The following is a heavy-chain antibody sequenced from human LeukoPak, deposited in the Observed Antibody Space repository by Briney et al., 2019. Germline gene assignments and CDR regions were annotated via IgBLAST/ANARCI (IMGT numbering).Heavy chain of an antibody. CDR3: ARDARVYYNWFDP. D-gene: IGHD6-13*01. CDR2: ISSGRSDI. V-gene: IGHV3-21*05. Sequence: GGSLRLSCVASGFPLSKYSMKWVRQAPGKGLEWVAYISSGRSDIYYAGSVKGRFTISRDNAKNSLYLQMNSLRAEDTAVYYCARDARVYYNWFDPWGQGTLVTVSS. J-gene: IGHJ5*02. CDR1: GFPLSKYS.